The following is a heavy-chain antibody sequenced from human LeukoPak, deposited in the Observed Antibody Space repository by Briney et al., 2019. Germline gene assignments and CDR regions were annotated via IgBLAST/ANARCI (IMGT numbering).Heavy chain of an antibody. D-gene: IGHD3-3*01. J-gene: IGHJ6*02. V-gene: IGHV1-69*01. CDR3: ARDRSGCTSGYYGMDV. Sequence: VKVSCKASLGTFSSYAISWVRPAPAQGREWMGRIIPIFGIANYAQKFQGRVTIAPDESTSTAYMELSSLRSEDTAVYYCARDRSGCTSGYYGMDVWGQGTTVTVSS. CDR2: IIPIFGIA. CDR1: LGTFSSYA.